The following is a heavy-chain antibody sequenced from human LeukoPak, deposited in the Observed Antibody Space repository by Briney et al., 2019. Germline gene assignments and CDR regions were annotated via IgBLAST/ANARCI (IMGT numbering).Heavy chain of an antibody. J-gene: IGHJ4*02. Sequence: ASVRVSCKASGYTFTSYDINWVRQATGQGLEWMGWMNPNSGNTRYAQKFQGRVTMTRNPSISTAYMEQSSLRSEDTAVYYCARAGRYSRTTDYWGQGTLVTVSS. D-gene: IGHD6-13*01. CDR2: MNPNSGNT. CDR1: GYTFTSYD. V-gene: IGHV1-8*01. CDR3: ARAGRYSRTTDY.